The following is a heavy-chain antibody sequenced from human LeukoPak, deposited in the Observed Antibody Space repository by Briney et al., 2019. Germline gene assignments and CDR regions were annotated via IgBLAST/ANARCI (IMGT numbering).Heavy chain of an antibody. CDR3: ARRRYSGSSQHFDY. CDR2: IQQDGSEQ. Sequence: PGGSLRLSCAASGFTFSNYWMHWVRQAPGKGLEWVANIQQDGSEQYYVDSVKGRFTISRDNAKNSLYLQMNSLRAEDTAVYYCARRRYSGSSQHFDYWGQGTLVTVSS. D-gene: IGHD1-26*01. J-gene: IGHJ4*02. V-gene: IGHV3-7*01. CDR1: GFTFSNYW.